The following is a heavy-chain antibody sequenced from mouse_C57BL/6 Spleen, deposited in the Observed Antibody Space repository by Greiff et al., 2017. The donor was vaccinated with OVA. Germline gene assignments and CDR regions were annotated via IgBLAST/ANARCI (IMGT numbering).Heavy chain of an antibody. V-gene: IGHV1-78*01. CDR2: IYPRDGST. J-gene: IGHJ3*01. Sequence: QVQLQQSDAELVKPGASVKISCKVSGYTFTDHTIHWMKQRPEQGLEWIGYIYPRDGSTKYNEKFKGKATLTADKSSSTAYMQLNSLTSEDSAGYFCERSSRVYYDYDGLAYWGQGTLVTVSA. D-gene: IGHD2-4*01. CDR1: GYTFTDHT. CDR3: ERSSRVYYDYDGLAY.